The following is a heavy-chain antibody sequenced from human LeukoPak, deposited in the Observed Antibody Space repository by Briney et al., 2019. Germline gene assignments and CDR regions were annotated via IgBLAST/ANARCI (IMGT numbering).Heavy chain of an antibody. CDR2: IHPRTGNP. CDR1: GYSFTNYA. Sequence: ASVKVSCKASGYSFTNYAMNWVRQAPGQGLEFMGWIHPRTGNPAYAQGFSGRFVFSLDTSVTTTYLQISSLKAEDTAVYYCARGEWLLEDWGQGTLVTVSP. D-gene: IGHD3-3*01. CDR3: ARGEWLLED. J-gene: IGHJ4*02. V-gene: IGHV7-4-1*02.